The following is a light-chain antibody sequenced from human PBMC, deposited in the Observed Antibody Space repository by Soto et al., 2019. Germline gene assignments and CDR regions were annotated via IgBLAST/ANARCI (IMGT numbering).Light chain of an antibody. CDR2: LGS. V-gene: IGKV2-28*01. CDR3: MQGLQPPLT. Sequence: DIVMTQSPLSLPVTPGEAASISCRSSQSLLHRSGYNSLDWYLQNPGQSPRLLIFLGSNRASGVPDRFRGSGSGTDFTLTISRVEAEDVEVYSCMQGLQPPLTFGGGTRVEIK. CDR1: QSLLHRSGYNS. J-gene: IGKJ4*01.